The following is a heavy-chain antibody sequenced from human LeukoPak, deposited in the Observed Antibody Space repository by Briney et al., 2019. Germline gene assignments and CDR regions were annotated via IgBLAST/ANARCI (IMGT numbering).Heavy chain of an antibody. V-gene: IGHV3-21*01. D-gene: IGHD6-19*01. CDR2: ISSSSSYI. J-gene: IGHJ4*02. CDR3: ARASVWYVFDY. Sequence: GGSLRLSCAASGFTFSTYSMNWVRQAPGKGLEWVSSISSSSSYIYYADSVKGRFTISRDNAKNSLYLQMNSLRAEDTAVYYCARASVWYVFDYWGQGTLVTVSP. CDR1: GFTFSTYS.